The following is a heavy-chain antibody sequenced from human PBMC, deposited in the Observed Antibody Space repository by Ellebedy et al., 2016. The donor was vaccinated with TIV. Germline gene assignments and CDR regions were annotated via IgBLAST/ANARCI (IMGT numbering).Heavy chain of an antibody. D-gene: IGHD6-19*01. V-gene: IGHV1-18*01. Sequence: AASVKVSCKASGYTFTSYGISWVRQAPGQGLEWMGWISAYNGNTNYAQKLQGRVTMTTDTSTTTVYMELSSLRSEDTAVYYCARARSSGWLHTPDYWGQGTLVIVSS. CDR2: ISAYNGNT. CDR1: GYTFTSYG. J-gene: IGHJ4*02. CDR3: ARARSSGWLHTPDY.